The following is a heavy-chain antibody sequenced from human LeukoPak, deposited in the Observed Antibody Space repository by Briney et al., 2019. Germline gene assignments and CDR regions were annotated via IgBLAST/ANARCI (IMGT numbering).Heavy chain of an antibody. D-gene: IGHD6-19*01. J-gene: IGHJ4*02. CDR1: GSSISSYY. Sequence: PSETLSLTCTVSGSSISSYYWSWIRQPPGKGLEWIGYIYYSGSTNYNPSLKSRVTISVDTSRNQFSLKLSSVTAADTAVYYCASQAVAGSFDYWGQGTLVTVSS. CDR2: IYYSGST. V-gene: IGHV4-59*01. CDR3: ASQAVAGSFDY.